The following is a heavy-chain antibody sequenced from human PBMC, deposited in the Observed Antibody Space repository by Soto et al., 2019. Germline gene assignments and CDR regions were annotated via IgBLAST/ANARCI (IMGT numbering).Heavy chain of an antibody. CDR3: ARYLRTDSSGYYWTGGYYGMDV. J-gene: IGHJ6*02. CDR1: GFTFSSYS. D-gene: IGHD3-22*01. CDR2: ISSSSSYI. V-gene: IGHV3-21*01. Sequence: PGGSLRLSCAASGFTFSSYSMNWVRQAPGKGLEWVSSISSSSSYIYYADSVKGRFTISRDNAKNSLYLQMNSLRAEDTAVYYCARYLRTDSSGYYWTGGYYGMDVWGQGTTVTVSS.